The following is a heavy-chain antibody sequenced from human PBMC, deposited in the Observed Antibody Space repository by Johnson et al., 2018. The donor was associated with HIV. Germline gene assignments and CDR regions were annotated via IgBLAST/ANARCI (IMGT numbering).Heavy chain of an antibody. J-gene: IGHJ3*02. Sequence: VQLVESGGGLVQPGGSLRLSCTASGFTVNRNYMNWVRQAPGKGLEWVSVIYGGGGTYYADSVKGRFTISRDNAKNSLYLQMNSLRAEDTAVYYCVRSPFQLFPSDIWGQGTMVTVSS. CDR1: GFTVNRNY. CDR2: IYGGGGT. V-gene: IGHV3-66*01. D-gene: IGHD3-16*01. CDR3: VRSPFQLFPSDI.